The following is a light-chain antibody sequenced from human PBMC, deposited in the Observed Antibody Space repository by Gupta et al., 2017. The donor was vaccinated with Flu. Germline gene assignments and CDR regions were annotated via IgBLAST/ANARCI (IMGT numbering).Light chain of an antibody. CDR3: HQLNFP. CDR2: AAS. V-gene: IGKV1-9*01. Sequence: DIQLTQSPSFLSASVGDRLTITCRASQDISIYLAWYQQKPGEAPKLLIYAASTLESGVPSRFSGSGSGTEFTRTFRSLQPEDDAHEYGHQLNFPFGHGTEVDVK. J-gene: IGKJ3*01. CDR1: QDISIY.